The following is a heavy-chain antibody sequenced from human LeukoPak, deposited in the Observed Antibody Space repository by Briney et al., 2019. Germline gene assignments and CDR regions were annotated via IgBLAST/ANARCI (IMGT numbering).Heavy chain of an antibody. CDR1: GLTFSSYS. CDR3: ARRDSSGLLDY. CDR2: ISSSSTI. Sequence: GGSLRLSCAASGLTFSSYSMNWVRQAPGKGLEWVSYISSSSTIYYADSVKGRFTISRDNAKNSLYLQMNSLRDEDTAVYYCARRDSSGLLDYWGQGNLVTVSS. J-gene: IGHJ4*02. V-gene: IGHV3-48*02. D-gene: IGHD3-22*01.